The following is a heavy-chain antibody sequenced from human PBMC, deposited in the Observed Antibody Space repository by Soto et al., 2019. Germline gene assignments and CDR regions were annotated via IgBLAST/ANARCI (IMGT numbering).Heavy chain of an antibody. J-gene: IGHJ4*02. CDR1: GFTFTRYS. Sequence: PGGSLRLSCAASGFTFTRYSMNWVRQAPGKGLEWVSSISSTTNYIYYGDSMKGRVTTSRDNAKNSLYLEMNSLRAEDTAVYYCARESEDLTSNFDYGGQGTLVTVSS. CDR3: ARESEDLTSNFDY. CDR2: ISSTTNYI. V-gene: IGHV3-21*06.